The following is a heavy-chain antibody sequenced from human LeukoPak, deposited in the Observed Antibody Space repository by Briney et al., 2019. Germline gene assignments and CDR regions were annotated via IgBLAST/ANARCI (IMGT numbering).Heavy chain of an antibody. J-gene: IGHJ3*02. CDR3: TREGVYAPDPSSYHRAPFDI. V-gene: IGHV1-69*04. D-gene: IGHD3-16*02. CDR2: IIPVLGVS. Sequence: GASVKVSCKASGGTFSEDVITWVRQAPGQRPEWVGRIIPVLGVSNFAQKFRGRITITADKSTSTGHMELSRLEFGDTAIYYCTREGVYAPDPSSYHRAPFDIWGQGTVVIVSS. CDR1: GGTFSEDV.